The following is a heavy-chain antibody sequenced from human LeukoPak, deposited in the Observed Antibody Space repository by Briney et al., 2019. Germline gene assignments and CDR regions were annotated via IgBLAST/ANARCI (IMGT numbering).Heavy chain of an antibody. Sequence: GASVKVSCKASAYTFTSYGISWVRQAPGQGLEWMGWISAYNGNTNYAQKLQGRVTMTTDTSTSTAYMELRSLRSDDTAVYYCARDGGTYYYGSGRDPRFDPWGQGTLVTVSS. V-gene: IGHV1-18*04. CDR3: ARDGGTYYYGSGRDPRFDP. CDR2: ISAYNGNT. D-gene: IGHD3-10*01. J-gene: IGHJ5*02. CDR1: AYTFTSYG.